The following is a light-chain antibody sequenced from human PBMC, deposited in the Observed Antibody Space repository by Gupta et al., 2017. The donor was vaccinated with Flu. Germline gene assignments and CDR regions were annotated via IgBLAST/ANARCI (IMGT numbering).Light chain of an antibody. CDR1: PSIDSKY. Sequence: EVVLTQSPGTLSLSLGETATLSCRASPSIDSKYLAWYQQKRGLAPRLLIFGASSRATDIPDRFTGSGSGTDFTLTIDRLEPEDFAVYYCQYYGTSLYTFGQGTKLEI. CDR3: QYYGTSLYT. V-gene: IGKV3-20*01. CDR2: GAS. J-gene: IGKJ2*01.